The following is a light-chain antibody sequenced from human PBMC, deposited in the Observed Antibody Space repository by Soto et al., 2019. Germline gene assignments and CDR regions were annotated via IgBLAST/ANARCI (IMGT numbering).Light chain of an antibody. CDR2: AAS. CDR1: QSISSY. Sequence: DIQMTQSPSSVSASVGDRVTITCRASQSISSYLNWYQQKPGKAPKLLIYAASSLQSGVPSRFSGSGSGTDFTLTISSLQSEDFAVYYCQQYHSWPPRTFGQGTKVDIK. J-gene: IGKJ1*01. V-gene: IGKV1-39*01. CDR3: QQYHSWPPRT.